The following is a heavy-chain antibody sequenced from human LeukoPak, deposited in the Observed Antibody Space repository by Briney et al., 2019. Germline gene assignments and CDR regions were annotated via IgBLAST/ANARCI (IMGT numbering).Heavy chain of an antibody. CDR2: IYTSGST. V-gene: IGHV4-61*02. Sequence: SETLSLTCTVSGDSVSSGSYYWSWIRQPAGKGLEWIGRIYTSGSTNCSPSLKSRVTMSVDTSKNQFSLKLSSVTAADTAVYYCAREEVENYDILTGYYFGWGQGTLVTVSS. CDR3: AREEVENYDILTGYYFG. J-gene: IGHJ4*02. CDR1: GDSVSSGSYY. D-gene: IGHD3-9*01.